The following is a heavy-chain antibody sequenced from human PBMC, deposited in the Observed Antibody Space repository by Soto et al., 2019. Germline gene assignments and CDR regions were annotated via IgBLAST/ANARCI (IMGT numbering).Heavy chain of an antibody. CDR3: ARTPGVITVISAFDH. J-gene: IGHJ4*02. V-gene: IGHV3-23*01. CDR2: ISGSGSST. Sequence: VGSLRLSGVASGFTFNKHALAWVRQARGKGLEWVSAISGSGSSTYDSDSVKGRFTISRDNSNNTLYLQMNSLRAEDTAIYYCARTPGVITVISAFDHWGQGTPVTVSS. D-gene: IGHD3-22*01. CDR1: GFTFNKHA.